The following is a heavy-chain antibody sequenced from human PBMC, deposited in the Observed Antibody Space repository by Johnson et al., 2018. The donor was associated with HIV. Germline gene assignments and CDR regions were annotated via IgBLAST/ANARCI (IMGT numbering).Heavy chain of an antibody. CDR3: ASVGTTMIEKINI. CDR1: GFTFSSSW. Sequence: MQLVESGGGVVQPGGSLRLSCAASGFTFSSSWMHWVCQAPEKGLERVANIKQDGSERKYVDSVKGRFTISRDNAKNTLYLQMNSLRIEDTAVYYCASVGTTMIEKINIWSQGTRGNVSS. J-gene: IGHJ3*02. D-gene: IGHD5-18*01. CDR2: IKQDGSER. V-gene: IGHV3-7*01.